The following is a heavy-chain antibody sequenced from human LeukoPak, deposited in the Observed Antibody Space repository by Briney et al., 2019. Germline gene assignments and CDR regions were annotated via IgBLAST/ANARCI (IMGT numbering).Heavy chain of an antibody. J-gene: IGHJ4*02. D-gene: IGHD3-22*01. CDR1: GFTCSSYS. CDR2: ISSSSSYI. V-gene: IGHV3-21*01. CDR3: ARDITMIVVVTSYFDY. Sequence: GGSLRLXCAASGFTCSSYSMNWVRRAPGKGLESVSSISSSSSYIYYADSVKGRFTISRDNAKNSLYLQMNSLRAEDTAVYYCARDITMIVVVTSYFDYWGQGTLVTVSS.